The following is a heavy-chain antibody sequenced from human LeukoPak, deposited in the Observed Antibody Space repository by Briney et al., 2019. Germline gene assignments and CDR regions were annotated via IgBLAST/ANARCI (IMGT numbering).Heavy chain of an antibody. CDR2: ISWNSGSI. Sequence: SLRLSCAASGFTFDDYAMHWVRQAPGKGLEWVSGISWNSGSIGYADSVKGRFTISRDNAKNSLYLQMNSLRAEDMALYYCAKGSNYYDSSGYSNYFDYWGQGTLVTVSS. CDR3: AKGSNYYDSSGYSNYFDY. V-gene: IGHV3-9*03. J-gene: IGHJ4*02. CDR1: GFTFDDYA. D-gene: IGHD3-22*01.